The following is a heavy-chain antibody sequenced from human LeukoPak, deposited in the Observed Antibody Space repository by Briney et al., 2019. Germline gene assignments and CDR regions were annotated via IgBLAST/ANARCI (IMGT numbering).Heavy chain of an antibody. J-gene: IGHJ6*03. CDR1: GGSFSGYY. D-gene: IGHD6-13*01. Sequence: SETLSLTCAVYGGSFSGYYWRWIRQPPGKGLEWIGEINHSGSTNYNPSLKSRVTISVDTSKNQFSLKLSSVTAADTAVYYCARVGGSSWYPINYYYYYMDVWGKGTTVTVSS. V-gene: IGHV4-34*01. CDR2: INHSGST. CDR3: ARVGGSSWYPINYYYYYMDV.